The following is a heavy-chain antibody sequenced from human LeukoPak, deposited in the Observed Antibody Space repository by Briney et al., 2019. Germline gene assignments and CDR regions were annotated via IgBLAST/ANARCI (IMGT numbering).Heavy chain of an antibody. CDR1: GFSFSTYS. CDR3: ARDGGGDFDY. J-gene: IGHJ4*02. V-gene: IGHV3-21*01. CDR2: ISSSSTYI. Sequence: PGGSLRLSCAASGFSFSTYSMNWVRQAPGQGLEWVSSISSSSTYIYYAGSVKGRFTISRDNAKNSLYLQMNSLRAEDTAVYYCARDGGGDFDYWGQGTLVTVSS. D-gene: IGHD2-21*01.